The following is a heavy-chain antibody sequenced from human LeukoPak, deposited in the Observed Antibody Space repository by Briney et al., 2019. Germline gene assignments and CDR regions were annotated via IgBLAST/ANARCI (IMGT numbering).Heavy chain of an antibody. CDR1: GYAFTSYA. CDR2: INAGNGNT. J-gene: IGHJ4*02. Sequence: ASVKVSCKASGYAFTSYAMHWVRQAPGQRLEWMGWINAGNGNTKYSQKFQGRVTITRDTSASTAYMELSSLRSEDTAVYYCARVAYSSGWYFFDYWGQGTLVTVSS. V-gene: IGHV1-3*01. CDR3: ARVAYSSGWYFFDY. D-gene: IGHD6-19*01.